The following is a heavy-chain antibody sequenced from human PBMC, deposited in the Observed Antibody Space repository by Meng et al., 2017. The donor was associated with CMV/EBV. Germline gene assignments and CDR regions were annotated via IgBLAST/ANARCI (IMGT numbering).Heavy chain of an antibody. J-gene: IGHJ4*02. CDR3: VREDRGCFDY. D-gene: IGHD6-19*01. V-gene: IGHV6-1*01. Sequence: SQTRSLTGDISGDSVSSSTAAWNWMRQSPSRGLEWLGRTLYRSKWYFDYAASLKSRAAIDPDTSKNQFSLHLNSVTPDDTAVYYCVREDRGCFDYWGQGTLVTVSS. CDR1: GDSVSSSTAA. CDR2: TLYRSKWYF.